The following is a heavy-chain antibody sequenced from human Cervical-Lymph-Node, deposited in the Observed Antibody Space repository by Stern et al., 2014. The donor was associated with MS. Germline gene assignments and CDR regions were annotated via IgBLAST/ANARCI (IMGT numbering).Heavy chain of an antibody. CDR3: TTSIFGVVALGWFDP. V-gene: IGHV3-49*05. D-gene: IGHD3-3*01. CDR1: GFTFGDYA. CDR2: IRSKAYGGTT. J-gene: IGHJ5*02. Sequence: EVQLEESGGGLVKPGRSLRLSCTASGFTFGDYAMSWFRQAPGKGLEWVGFIRSKAYGGTTEYAAPVKGRFTISRDDSKSIAYLQMNSLKTEDTAVYYCTTSIFGVVALGWFDPWGQGTLVTVSS.